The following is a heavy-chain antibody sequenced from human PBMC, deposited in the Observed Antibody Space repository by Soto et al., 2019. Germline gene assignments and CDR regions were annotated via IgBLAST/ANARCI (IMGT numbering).Heavy chain of an antibody. CDR1: GGSISSGGYY. V-gene: IGHV4-31*03. CDR2: IYYTGIT. CDR3: ARETTVPSGFDY. D-gene: IGHD4-17*01. J-gene: IGHJ4*02. Sequence: PSETLSLTCTVSGGSISSGGYYWTWIRQLPGKGLEWIGYIYYTGITYYNPSLNTRVTISLGTSQNQFSLQLTSVTAADTAIYYCARETTVPSGFDYWGQGTLVTVS.